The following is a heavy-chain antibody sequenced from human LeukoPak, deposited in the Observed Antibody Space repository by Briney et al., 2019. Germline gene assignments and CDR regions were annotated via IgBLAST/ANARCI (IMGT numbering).Heavy chain of an antibody. CDR1: GFTFSDYG. J-gene: IGHJ3*02. V-gene: IGHV3-30*02. Sequence: PGGSVTLSCAAYGFTFSDYGMLWLRPAQGKGLEGVALILYGGTNKYYGYPVKGRFTISRDNPKNTLYLQMNSLRPDDTAVYYCAKLGIGEHEISGYFYETQSSGVDIWGQGTMVIVSS. CDR3: AKLGIGEHEISGYFYETQSSGVDI. CDR2: ILYGGTNK. D-gene: IGHD3-22*01.